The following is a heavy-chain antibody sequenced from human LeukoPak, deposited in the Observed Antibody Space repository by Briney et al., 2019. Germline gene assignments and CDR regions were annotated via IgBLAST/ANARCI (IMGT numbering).Heavy chain of an antibody. J-gene: IGHJ6*02. Sequence: ASVKVSCKASGYTFTIYGISWVRQAPGQGLEWMGWIGAYNGNTNYAQKLQGRVTMTTDTSTSTAYMELRSLRSDDTAVYYCARDGSTYSSSRRWPPPPFGMDVWGQGTTVTVSS. V-gene: IGHV1-18*01. D-gene: IGHD6-6*01. CDR2: IGAYNGNT. CDR1: GYTFTIYG. CDR3: ARDGSTYSSSRRWPPPPFGMDV.